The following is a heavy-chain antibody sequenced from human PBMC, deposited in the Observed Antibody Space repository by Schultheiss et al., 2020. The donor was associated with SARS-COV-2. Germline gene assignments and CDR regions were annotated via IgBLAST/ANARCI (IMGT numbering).Heavy chain of an antibody. CDR1: GGSISSYY. V-gene: IGHV4-4*07. CDR3: AADVATTDRPGSALWGEWFDP. J-gene: IGHJ5*02. CDR2: IYTSGST. D-gene: IGHD3-16*01. Sequence: ETLSLKGKVSGGSISSYYWSWIRQPAGKGLEWIGRIYTSGSTYYNPSLKSRVTISVDTSKNQFSLKLSSVTAADTAVYYCAADVATTDRPGSALWGEWFDPWGQGTLVTVSS.